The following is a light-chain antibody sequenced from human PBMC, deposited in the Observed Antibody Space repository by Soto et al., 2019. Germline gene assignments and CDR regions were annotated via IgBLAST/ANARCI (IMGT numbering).Light chain of an antibody. J-gene: IGKJ4*01. V-gene: IGKV1-39*01. CDR3: QQSYRNRLT. CDR1: RSISTY. Sequence: DIQMTQSPSSLSASVGDRVIITCRASRSISTYLNWYQQKPGKAPKILIYDASSLQSGVPSRFSGSGSGTEFTLTISRLQPEDSATYFCQQSYRNRLTLGGRTKVAIK. CDR2: DAS.